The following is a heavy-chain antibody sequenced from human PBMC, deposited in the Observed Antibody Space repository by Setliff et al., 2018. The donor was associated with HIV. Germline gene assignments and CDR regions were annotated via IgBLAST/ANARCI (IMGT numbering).Heavy chain of an antibody. D-gene: IGHD3-10*01. Sequence: PSETLSLTCTVPGGSISSYCWNWIRQSPGRGLEWIGFIFSSGSTKYNPSLQSRVTMSIDTSKNQFSLKLTSVTAADTAVYYCARRIDNSGSFPDKNWFDTWGQGSQVTVSS. V-gene: IGHV4-4*09. CDR2: IFSSGST. CDR3: ARRIDNSGSFPDKNWFDT. CDR1: GGSISSYC. J-gene: IGHJ5*02.